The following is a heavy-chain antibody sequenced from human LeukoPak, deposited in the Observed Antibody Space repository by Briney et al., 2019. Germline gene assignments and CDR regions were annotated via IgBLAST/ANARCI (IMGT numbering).Heavy chain of an antibody. Sequence: TSETLSLTCTVSGVSISSGDYYWSWLRHPPGKGLEWIGYIYYSGSTYYNPSLKSRVTISVDTSKNQFSLKLSSVTAADTAVYYCARVHGNQLHPIDYWGQGTRVTVAS. CDR3: ARVHGNQLHPIDY. D-gene: IGHD2-2*01. J-gene: IGHJ4*02. CDR2: IYYSGST. CDR1: GVSISSGDYY. V-gene: IGHV4-30-4*01.